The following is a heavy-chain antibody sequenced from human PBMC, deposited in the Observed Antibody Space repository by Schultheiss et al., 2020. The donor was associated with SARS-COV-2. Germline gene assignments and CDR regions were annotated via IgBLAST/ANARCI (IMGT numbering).Heavy chain of an antibody. D-gene: IGHD4-11*01. CDR3: ARVRTVTRGDYYYYMDV. J-gene: IGHJ6*03. CDR2: IYYSGST. Sequence: SETLSLTCAVYGGSFSGYYWSWIRQPPGKGLEWIGYIYYSGSTNYNPSLKSRVTMSVDTSKNQFSLKLSSVTAADTAVYYCARVRTVTRGDYYYYMDVWGKGTTVTVSS. V-gene: IGHV4-34*01. CDR1: GGSFSGYY.